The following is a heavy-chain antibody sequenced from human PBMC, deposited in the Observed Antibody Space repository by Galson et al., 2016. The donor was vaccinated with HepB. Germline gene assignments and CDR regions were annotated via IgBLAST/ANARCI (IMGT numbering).Heavy chain of an antibody. CDR2: ISHDGSNQ. D-gene: IGHD1-26*01. CDR1: GFTFSAYA. J-gene: IGHJ4*02. CDR3: ARGGILGATKHLDF. Sequence: SLRLSCAASGFTFSAYAFNWVRRSPGKGLEWVAIISHDGSNQKYADSVKGRFTLSRDNSKNTLYLQMNSLRSDDTAVYYCARGGILGATKHLDFWGQGTLVTVS. V-gene: IGHV3-30-3*01.